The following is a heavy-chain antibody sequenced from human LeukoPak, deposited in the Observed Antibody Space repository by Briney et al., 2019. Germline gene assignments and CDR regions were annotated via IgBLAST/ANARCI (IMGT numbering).Heavy chain of an antibody. CDR1: GGSISSSSYY. D-gene: IGHD1-14*01. J-gene: IGHJ4*02. Sequence: PSETLSLTCTVSGGSISSSSYYWGWIRQPPGKGLEWIGSIYYSGSTYYNPSLKSRVTISVDTSKNQFSLKLSSVTAADTAVYYCARDRKSRARVFDYWGQGTLVTVSS. V-gene: IGHV4-39*07. CDR2: IYYSGST. CDR3: ARDRKSRARVFDY.